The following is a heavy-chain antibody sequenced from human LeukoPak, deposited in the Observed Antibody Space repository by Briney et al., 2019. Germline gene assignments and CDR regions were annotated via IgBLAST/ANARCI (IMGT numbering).Heavy chain of an antibody. CDR3: ARAIAAGFGYYFDY. V-gene: IGHV4-59*01. CDR2: IYYSGST. CDR1: GGSISSYY. Sequence: PSETPSLTCTVSGGSISSYYWSWIRQPPGKGLEWIGYIYYSGSTNYNPSLKSRVTISVDTSKNQFSLKLSSVTAADTAVYYCARAIAAGFGYYFDYWGQGTLVTVSS. J-gene: IGHJ4*02. D-gene: IGHD6-13*01.